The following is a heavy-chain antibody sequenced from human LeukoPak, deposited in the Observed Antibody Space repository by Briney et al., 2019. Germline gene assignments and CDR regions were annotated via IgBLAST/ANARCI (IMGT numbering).Heavy chain of an antibody. CDR2: ISGSGGST. CDR1: GFTFSSYA. CDR3: AIISGWYFDPTDY. V-gene: IGHV3-23*01. J-gene: IGHJ4*02. Sequence: PGGSLRLSCAASGFTFSSYAMSWVRQAPGKGLEWVSAISGSGGSTYYADSVKGRFTISRDNSKNTLYLQMNGLRAEDTAVYYCAIISGWYFDPTDYWGQGTLVTVSS. D-gene: IGHD6-19*01.